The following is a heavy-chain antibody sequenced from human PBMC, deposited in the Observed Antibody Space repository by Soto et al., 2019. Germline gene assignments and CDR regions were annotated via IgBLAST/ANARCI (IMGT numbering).Heavy chain of an antibody. V-gene: IGHV4-30-2*01. CDR3: ARGSQSPTAMAPTFDY. J-gene: IGHJ4*02. D-gene: IGHD5-18*01. Sequence: TLSLTCAVSGGSISSGGYSWSWIRQPPGKGLEWIGYTYHSGSTYYNPSLKSRVTISVDRSKNQFSLKLSSVTAADTAVYYCARGSQSPTAMAPTFDYWGQGTLVTVS. CDR2: TYHSGST. CDR1: GGSISSGGYS.